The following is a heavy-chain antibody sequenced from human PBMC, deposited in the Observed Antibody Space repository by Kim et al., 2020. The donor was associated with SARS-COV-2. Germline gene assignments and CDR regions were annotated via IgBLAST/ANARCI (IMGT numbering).Heavy chain of an antibody. V-gene: IGHV3-23*01. Sequence: ISYADSVKGRFTISRDNSENTLYLQMNSLRAEDTAIYYCAKKVGGKYPFDYWGQGTLVTVSS. CDR3: AKKVGGKYPFDY. J-gene: IGHJ4*02. CDR2: I. D-gene: IGHD1-26*01.